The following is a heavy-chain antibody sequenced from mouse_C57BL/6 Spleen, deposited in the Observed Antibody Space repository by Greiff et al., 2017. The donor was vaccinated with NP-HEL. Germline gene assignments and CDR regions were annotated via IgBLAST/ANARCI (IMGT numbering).Heavy chain of an antibody. V-gene: IGHV1-80*01. CDR2: IYPGDGDT. J-gene: IGHJ4*01. CDR3: ARGYYGDYYAMDY. D-gene: IGHD1-1*01. Sequence: VQLQQSGAELVKPGASVKISCKASGYAFSSYWMNWVKQRPGKGLEWIGQIYPGDGDTNYNGKFKGKATLTADKSSSTAYMQLSSLTSEDSAVYFCARGYYGDYYAMDYWGQGTSVTVSS. CDR1: GYAFSSYW.